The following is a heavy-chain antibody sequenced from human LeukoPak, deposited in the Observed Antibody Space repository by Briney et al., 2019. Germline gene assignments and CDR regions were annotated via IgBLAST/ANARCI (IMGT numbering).Heavy chain of an antibody. D-gene: IGHD3-10*01. CDR3: ARDRLMSYYGSGSTGNWFDP. J-gene: IGHJ5*02. Sequence: ASVKVSCKASGYTFTGYYMHWVRQAPGQGLEWMGWINAGNGNTKYSQEFQGRVTITRDTSASTAYMELSSLRSEDMAVYYCARDRLMSYYGSGSTGNWFDPWGQGTLVTVSS. V-gene: IGHV1-3*03. CDR1: GYTFTGYY. CDR2: INAGNGNT.